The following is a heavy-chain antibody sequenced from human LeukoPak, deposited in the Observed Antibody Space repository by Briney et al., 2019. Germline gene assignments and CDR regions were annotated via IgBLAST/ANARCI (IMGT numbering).Heavy chain of an antibody. V-gene: IGHV3-21*01. CDR2: ISTSSSSK. CDR3: ARRGPTPPDY. Sequence: GGSLRLSCAVSGFTFSSYRMSWVRQAPGKGLEWVSSISTSSSSKYYADSVKGRFTVSRDNAKNSLDLQMNSLRAEDTAVYYCARRGPTPPDYWGQGTLVTVSS. CDR1: GFTFSSYR. J-gene: IGHJ4*02. D-gene: IGHD3-10*01.